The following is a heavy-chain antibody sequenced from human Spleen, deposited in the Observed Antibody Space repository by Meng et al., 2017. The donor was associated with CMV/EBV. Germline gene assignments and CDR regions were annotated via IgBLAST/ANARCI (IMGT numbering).Heavy chain of an antibody. D-gene: IGHD2-15*01. CDR2: INPNSGGT. V-gene: IGHV1-2*02. J-gene: IGHJ5*02. CDR3: ARGYCSGGSCYMYNWFDP. Sequence: ASVKVSCKASGYSFTDSYMYWVRQAPGQGLEWMGWINPNSGGTNYAQKFQGRVTMTRDTSISTAYMELSRLRSDDTAVYYCARGYCSGGSCYMYNWFDPWGQGTLVTVSS. CDR1: GYSFTDSY.